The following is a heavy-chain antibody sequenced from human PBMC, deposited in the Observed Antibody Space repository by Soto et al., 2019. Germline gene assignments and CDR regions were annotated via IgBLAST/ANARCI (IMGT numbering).Heavy chain of an antibody. CDR1: GDSISGSQW. V-gene: IGHV4-59*01. D-gene: IGHD5-12*01. CDR2: IYYSGST. CDR3: ARYLATAGLFDY. J-gene: IGHJ4*02. Sequence: SETLSLTCAVSGDSISGSQWWSWIRQPPGKGLEWIGYIYYSGSTNYNPSLKSRVTISVDTSKNQFSLKLSSVTAADTAVYYCARYLATAGLFDYWGQGTLVTVSS.